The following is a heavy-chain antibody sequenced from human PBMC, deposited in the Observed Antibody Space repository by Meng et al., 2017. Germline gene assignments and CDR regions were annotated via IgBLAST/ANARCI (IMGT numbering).Heavy chain of an antibody. Sequence: QVQLQQWGAGLLKPSVTLSLTCAVYGGSFSGYNWSWIRQPPGKGLEWIGEINHSGSTNYNPSLKSRVTISVDTSKNQFSLKLSSVTAADTAVYYCARGLRITMVRGVKGWFDPWGQGTLVTVSS. CDR2: INHSGST. D-gene: IGHD3-10*01. CDR1: GGSFSGYN. CDR3: ARGLRITMVRGVKGWFDP. J-gene: IGHJ5*02. V-gene: IGHV4-34*01.